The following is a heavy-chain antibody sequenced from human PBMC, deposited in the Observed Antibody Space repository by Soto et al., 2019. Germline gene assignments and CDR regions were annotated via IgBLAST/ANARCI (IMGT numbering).Heavy chain of an antibody. V-gene: IGHV1-46*01. Sequence: QVQLVQSGAEVKKPGASVKVSCKASGYTFTRYYMHWVRQAPGQGLEWMGIINPSGGSTSYAQKFQGRVTMTRDTSTSTVYMELSSLRSEATAVYYCARGQYQLQEYFQHWGQGTLVTVSS. D-gene: IGHD2-2*01. CDR1: GYTFTRYY. CDR3: ARGQYQLQEYFQH. J-gene: IGHJ1*01. CDR2: INPSGGST.